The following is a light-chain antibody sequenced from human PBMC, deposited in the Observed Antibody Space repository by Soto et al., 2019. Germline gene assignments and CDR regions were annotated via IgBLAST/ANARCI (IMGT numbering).Light chain of an antibody. CDR3: CSYAGDNIPYV. V-gene: IGLV2-23*01. CDR2: QGS. J-gene: IGLJ1*01. CDR1: NGDVGSYNS. Sequence: QSVLTQTAPVSGSTGQPITISCTGTNGDVGSYNSVSWYQQYPGKTPKLLIHQGSKRPSGVSPRFSASKYGNTASLTISALQAEDVAEYYCCSYAGDNIPYVFGSGTKVTVL.